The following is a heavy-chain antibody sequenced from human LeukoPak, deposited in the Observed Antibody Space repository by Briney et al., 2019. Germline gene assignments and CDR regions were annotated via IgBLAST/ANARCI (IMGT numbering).Heavy chain of an antibody. CDR2: IKQDGSEK. CDR1: GFTFSSYW. CDR3: ARVGADNYYDSSGSFDY. D-gene: IGHD3-22*01. Sequence: GGSLRLSCAASGFTFSSYWMSWVRQAPGKGLEWVANIKQDGSEKCYVDSVKGRFTISRDNAKNSLYLQMNSLRAEDTAVYYCARVGADNYYDSSGSFDYWGQGTLVTVSS. V-gene: IGHV3-7*01. J-gene: IGHJ4*02.